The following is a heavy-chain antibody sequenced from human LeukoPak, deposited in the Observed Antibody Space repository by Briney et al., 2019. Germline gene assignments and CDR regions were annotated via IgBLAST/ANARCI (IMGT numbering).Heavy chain of an antibody. CDR3: ARGLRSWYIY. CDR1: GGSFSGYY. J-gene: IGHJ4*02. D-gene: IGHD6-13*01. Sequence: SETLSLTCAVYGGSFSGYYWSWIRQPPGKGLEWIGEINHSGSTNYNPSLKRRVTISVDTSKNQFSLKLSSVTAADTAVYYCARGLRSWYIYWGQGTLVTVSS. CDR2: INHSGST. V-gene: IGHV4-34*01.